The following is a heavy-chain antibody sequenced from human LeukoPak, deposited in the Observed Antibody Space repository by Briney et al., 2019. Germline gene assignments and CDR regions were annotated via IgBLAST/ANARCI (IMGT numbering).Heavy chain of an antibody. CDR1: GFTFSSYA. D-gene: IGHD2-2*02. J-gene: IGHJ4*02. CDR2: ISYDGSNK. CDR3: ARGLRYQLPYDY. Sequence: PGRSLRLSCAASGFTFSSYAMHWVRQAPGKGLEWVAVISYDGSNKYYADSVKGRFTISRDNSKNTLYLQMNSLRAEDTAVYYCARGLRYQLPYDYWGQGTLVTVSS. V-gene: IGHV3-30-3*01.